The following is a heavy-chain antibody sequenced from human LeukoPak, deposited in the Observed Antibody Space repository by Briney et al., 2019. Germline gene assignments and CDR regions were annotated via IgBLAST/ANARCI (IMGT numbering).Heavy chain of an antibody. J-gene: IGHJ4*02. V-gene: IGHV4-39*07. D-gene: IGHD3-22*01. CDR1: GGSISNSNFY. CDR3: ARNYYDSSGYYIDQFYFDS. Sequence: SETLSLTCTVTGGSISNSNFYWGWIRQPPGKGLEWLGSMYYTGNTYYQPSLRGRLSISLDTSKNLFSLRLSSVTAADTAVYYCARNYYDSSGYYIDQFYFDSWGQGTLVTVSS. CDR2: MYYTGNT.